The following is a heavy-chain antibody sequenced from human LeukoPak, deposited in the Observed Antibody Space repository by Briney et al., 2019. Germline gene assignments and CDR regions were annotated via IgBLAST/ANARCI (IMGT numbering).Heavy chain of an antibody. CDR2: VHLDGRT. J-gene: IGHJ4*02. V-gene: IGHV4-4*02. CDR1: GGSVTTTNW. D-gene: IGHD3-10*01. CDR3: ARSYGSGNYFDY. Sequence: SETLSLTCGVSGGSVTTTNWWTWVRQPPGKGLEWIGEVHLDGRTNYNPSLESRLTMSVDLSENHISLKLTSVTAADTAVYYCARSYGSGNYFDYWGQGTLVTVSS.